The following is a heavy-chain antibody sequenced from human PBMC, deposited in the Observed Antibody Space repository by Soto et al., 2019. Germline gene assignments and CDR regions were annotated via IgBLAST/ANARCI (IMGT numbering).Heavy chain of an antibody. J-gene: IGHJ6*03. CDR2: IYHSGST. V-gene: IGHV4-4*02. CDR1: SGSISSSNW. CDR3: ARAGPKKTPYYYYMDV. Sequence: SETLSLTCAVSSGSISSSNWWSWVRQPPGKGLEWIGEIYHSGSTNYNPSLKSRVTISVDKSKNQFSLKLSSVTAADTAVYYCARAGPKKTPYYYYMDVWGKGTTVTVSS.